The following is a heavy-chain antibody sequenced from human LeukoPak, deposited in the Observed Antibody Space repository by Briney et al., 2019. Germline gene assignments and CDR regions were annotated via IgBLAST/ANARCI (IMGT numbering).Heavy chain of an antibody. J-gene: IGHJ5*02. CDR2: MNPNSGNT. CDR1: GYTFTSYD. D-gene: IGHD3-10*01. V-gene: IGHV1-8*01. CDR3: AKGSSMVRGVIVLYWFDP. Sequence: ASEKVSCKASGYTFTSYDINWVRQATGQGLEWMGWMNPNSGNTGYAQKFQGRVTMTRNTSISTAYMELSSLRSEDTAVYYCAKGSSMVRGVIVLYWFDPWGQGTLVTVSS.